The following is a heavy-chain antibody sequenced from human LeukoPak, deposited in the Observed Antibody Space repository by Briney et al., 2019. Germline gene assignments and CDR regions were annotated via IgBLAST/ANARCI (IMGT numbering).Heavy chain of an antibody. V-gene: IGHV1-2*02. J-gene: IGHJ4*02. CDR2: INPNSGGT. CDR3: ARAGLRYSGSNTLGY. D-gene: IGHD1-26*01. Sequence: GASVKVSCKASGYTFTGYYMHWVRQAPGQGLEWMGWINPNSGGTNYAQKFQGRVTMTRDTSISTAYMELSRLRSDDTAVYYCARAGLRYSGSNTLGYWGQGTLVTVSS. CDR1: GYTFTGYY.